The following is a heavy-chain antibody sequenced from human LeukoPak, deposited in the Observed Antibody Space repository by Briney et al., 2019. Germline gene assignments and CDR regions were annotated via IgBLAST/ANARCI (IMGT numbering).Heavy chain of an antibody. CDR3: ARPKQQLVPARSAFDI. V-gene: IGHV4-4*02. Sequence: SGTLSLTCAVSGGSISSSNWWSWVRQPPGEGLEWIGEIYHSGSTNYNPSLKSRVTISVDKSKNQFSLKLSSVTAADTAVYYCARPKQQLVPARSAFDIWGQGTMVTVSS. J-gene: IGHJ3*02. CDR1: GGSISSSNW. D-gene: IGHD6-13*01. CDR2: IYHSGST.